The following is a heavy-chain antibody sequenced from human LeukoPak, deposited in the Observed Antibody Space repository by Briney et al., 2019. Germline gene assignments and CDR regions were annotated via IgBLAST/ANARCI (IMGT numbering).Heavy chain of an antibody. J-gene: IGHJ4*02. CDR3: ATRAYYYDSSGYRQIFDY. CDR2: FDPEDGET. D-gene: IGHD3-22*01. Sequence: ASVKVSCKVSGYSLTELSMHWVRQAPGKGLEWMGGFDPEDGETINAQKFQGRVTMTEDTSTDTAYMELSSLRSEDTAVYYCATRAYYYDSSGYRQIFDYWGQGTLVTVSS. V-gene: IGHV1-24*01. CDR1: GYSLTELS.